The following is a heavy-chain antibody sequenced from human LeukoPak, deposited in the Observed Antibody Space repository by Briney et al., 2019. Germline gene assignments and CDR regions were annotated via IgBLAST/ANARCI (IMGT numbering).Heavy chain of an antibody. CDR1: GFTVSSNY. J-gene: IGHJ4*02. Sequence: PGGSLRLSCAASGFTVSSNYMSWVRQAPGKGLEWVSVIYSGGSTYYADSVKGRFTISRDNSKNTLYLQMNSLRAEDTAVYYCAKERGEVDTAMADYWGQGTLVTVSS. V-gene: IGHV3-53*01. CDR3: AKERGEVDTAMADY. CDR2: IYSGGST. D-gene: IGHD5-18*01.